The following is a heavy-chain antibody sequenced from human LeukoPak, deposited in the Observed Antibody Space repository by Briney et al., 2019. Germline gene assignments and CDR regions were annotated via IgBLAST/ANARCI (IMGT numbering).Heavy chain of an antibody. CDR2: VHGSGIT. CDR1: GASISSGGYS. Sequence: SETLSLTCAVSGASISSGGYSWSWIRQPPGKGLEWIGYVHGSGITYYNPSLKSRVTISADGSKNQFSLKLSSVTAADTAVYYCAGSEAFNVWGQGTMVTVSS. CDR3: AGSEAFNV. V-gene: IGHV4-30-2*01. J-gene: IGHJ3*01.